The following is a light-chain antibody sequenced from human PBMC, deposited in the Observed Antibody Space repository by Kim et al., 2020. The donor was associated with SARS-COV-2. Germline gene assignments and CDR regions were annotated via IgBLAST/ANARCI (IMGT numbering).Light chain of an antibody. Sequence: ALGQKVRITCQGDSRRNYFASWYQQKPGQAPILVMYGKNNRPSGIPDRFSGSSSGNTASLTITGTQAEDEADYYCNSRDSSGNHLVFGGGTQLTVL. V-gene: IGLV3-19*01. J-gene: IGLJ2*01. CDR2: GKN. CDR1: SRRNYF. CDR3: NSRDSSGNHLV.